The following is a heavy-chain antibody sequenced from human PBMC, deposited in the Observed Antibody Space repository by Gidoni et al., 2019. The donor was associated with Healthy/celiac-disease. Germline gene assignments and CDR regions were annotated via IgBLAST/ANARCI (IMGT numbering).Heavy chain of an antibody. CDR1: GFTFRSYA. CDR3: ARNSRPSTWSDYFDY. V-gene: IGHV3-64*01. D-gene: IGHD6-13*01. J-gene: IGHJ4*02. Sequence: EVQLVESGGGLVQPGGSLRLSCAASGFTFRSYAMHWVRQAPGKGLEYVSAISSNGGSTYYANSVKGRFTISRDNSKNTLYLQMGSLRAEDMAVYYCARNSRPSTWSDYFDYWGQGTLVTVSS. CDR2: ISSNGGST.